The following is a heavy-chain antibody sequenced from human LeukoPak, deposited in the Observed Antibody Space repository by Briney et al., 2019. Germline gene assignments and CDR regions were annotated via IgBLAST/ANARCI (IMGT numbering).Heavy chain of an antibody. Sequence: PGGSLRLSCAASGFIFRSYWMTWVRQAPGKGLEWVANIKQDGSETYYMDSVKGRFTISRDNAKNSLYLQMNSLRAEDTAVYYCARDQMVGQWPTNFDYWGQGTLVTVSS. D-gene: IGHD6-19*01. CDR1: GFIFRSYW. J-gene: IGHJ4*02. V-gene: IGHV3-7*01. CDR2: IKQDGSET. CDR3: ARDQMVGQWPTNFDY.